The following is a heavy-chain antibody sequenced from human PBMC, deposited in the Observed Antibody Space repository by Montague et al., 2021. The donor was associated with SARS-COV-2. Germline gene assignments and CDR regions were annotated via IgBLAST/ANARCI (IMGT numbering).Heavy chain of an antibody. CDR1: AGSLSSRSNY. CDR3: ARDEYNRYWYKY. Sequence: SETLSLTCTVSAGSLSSRSNYWGWIRQPPGMGLQWMGSVDSAGSTYYXPSLKSRVTISLDTSKNQFSLKLSSVTAADTAVYYCARDEYNRYWYKYWGQGALVTVSS. V-gene: IGHV4-39*07. D-gene: IGHD2-8*02. CDR2: VDSAGST. J-gene: IGHJ4*02.